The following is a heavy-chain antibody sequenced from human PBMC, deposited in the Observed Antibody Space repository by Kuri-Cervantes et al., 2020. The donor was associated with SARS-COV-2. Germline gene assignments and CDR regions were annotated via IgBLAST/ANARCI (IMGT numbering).Heavy chain of an antibody. CDR2: ISYDGSNK. J-gene: IGHJ4*02. CDR1: GFTFSSYD. V-gene: IGHV3-30*04. D-gene: IGHD3-22*01. CDR3: ARDYDSSGHMVDY. Sequence: GESLKISCAASGFTFSSYDMHWVRQAPGKGLEWVTVISYDGSNKYYADSVKGRFTISRDNSKITLYLQMNSLRAEDTAVYYCARDYDSSGHMVDYWGQGTLVTVSS.